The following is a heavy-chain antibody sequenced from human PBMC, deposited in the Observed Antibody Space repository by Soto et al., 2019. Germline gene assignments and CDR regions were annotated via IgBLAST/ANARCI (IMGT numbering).Heavy chain of an antibody. CDR1: GYAFTSYD. CDR3: ARGAQQIYSRIQLLRFDP. Sequence: QVRLVQSGAEVKKPGASVKVSCKASGYAFTSYDINWERQATGQGLEWLGWMNPNSGNTGYAQKFQGRLNITRNTSISTAYMELSSLRSVDTAVYYCARGAQQIYSRIQLLRFDPWGQGTLVTVYS. CDR2: MNPNSGNT. D-gene: IGHD5-18*01. J-gene: IGHJ5*02. V-gene: IGHV1-8*01.